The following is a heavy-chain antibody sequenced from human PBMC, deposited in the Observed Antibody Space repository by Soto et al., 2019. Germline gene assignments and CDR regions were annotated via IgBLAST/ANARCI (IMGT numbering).Heavy chain of an antibody. V-gene: IGHV3-23*01. J-gene: IGHJ5*02. CDR2: ICGTANST. Sequence: GGSLRLSCAASGFTFSSYAMSWVRQAPGRGLEWVSAICGTANSTYYADSVKGRFTISRDNSKNTLYLQMNSLRAEDTAVYYCAKTIYASSGYQVPRGKWLDPWGQGTLVTVS. D-gene: IGHD3-22*01. CDR3: AKTIYASSGYQVPRGKWLDP. CDR1: GFTFSSYA.